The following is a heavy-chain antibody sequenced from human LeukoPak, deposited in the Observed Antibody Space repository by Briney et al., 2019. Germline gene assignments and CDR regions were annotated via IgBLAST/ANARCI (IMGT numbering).Heavy chain of an antibody. V-gene: IGHV1-2*02. J-gene: IGHJ4*02. CDR2: INLNSGGT. D-gene: IGHD6-13*01. Sequence: ASVKVSCKTSGYTFSGYYMHWVRQAPGQGLEWMGWINLNSGGTNYAQKFQGRVTMTRDTSISTAYMELSRLRSDDTAVYYCARALWTGYSSSWYSYFDYWGQGTLVTVSS. CDR1: GYTFSGYY. CDR3: ARALWTGYSSSWYSYFDY.